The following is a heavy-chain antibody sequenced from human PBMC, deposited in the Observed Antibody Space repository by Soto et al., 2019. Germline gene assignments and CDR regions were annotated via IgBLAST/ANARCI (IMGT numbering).Heavy chain of an antibody. CDR2: IYNTGTT. J-gene: IGHJ3*02. V-gene: IGHV3-66*01. CDR1: GFAVSGHY. Sequence: EVQLVESGGGLVQPGGSLRLSCAASGFAVSGHYMNWVRQTPGKGLEWVSVIYNTGTTFYADSVRGRFSVSRDTATNTLYLQMNSLRDVDTAVYYCARGTWIVRGLIPDAFEMCGQGTMVTVSS. D-gene: IGHD3-10*01. CDR3: ARGTWIVRGLIPDAFEM.